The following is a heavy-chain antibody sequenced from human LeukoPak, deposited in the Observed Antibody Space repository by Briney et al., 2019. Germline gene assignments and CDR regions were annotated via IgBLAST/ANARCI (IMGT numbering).Heavy chain of an antibody. J-gene: IGHJ4*02. D-gene: IGHD4-23*01. CDR2: IYYSGST. V-gene: IGHV4-59*08. CDR1: GGSISSYY. CDR3: ARLPSYGGNSN. Sequence: SETLSLTCTVSGGSISSYYWSWIRQPPGKGLEWIGYIYYSGSTNYNPSLKSRVTISVDTSKNQFSLKLSSVTAADTAVYYCARLPSYGGNSNWCQGTLVTVSS.